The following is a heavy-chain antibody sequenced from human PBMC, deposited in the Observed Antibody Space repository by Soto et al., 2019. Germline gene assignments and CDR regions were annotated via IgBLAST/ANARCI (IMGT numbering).Heavy chain of an antibody. CDR1: GGSISSGGYY. CDR2: IYYSGST. CDR3: ARDYSCSGGSCYFAFDI. J-gene: IGHJ3*02. D-gene: IGHD2-15*01. Sequence: KPSETLSLTCTVSGGSISSGGYYWSWIRQHPGKGLEWIGYIYYSGSTYYNPSLKSRVTISVDTSKNQFSLKLSSVTAADTAVYYCARDYSCSGGSCYFAFDIWGQGTMVTVSS. V-gene: IGHV4-31*03.